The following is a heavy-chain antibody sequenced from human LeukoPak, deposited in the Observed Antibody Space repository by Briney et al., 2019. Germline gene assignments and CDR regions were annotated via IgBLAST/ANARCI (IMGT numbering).Heavy chain of an antibody. D-gene: IGHD3/OR15-3a*01. CDR1: GDSITGFY. J-gene: IGHJ4*02. CDR2: IYFSGST. CDR3: TRRRWTFDY. Sequence: SETLSLTCTVSGDSITGFYWSWIRQPPGEGLEWIGYIYFSGSTYYNPSLKSRVTISVDTSKNQFSLKLSSVTAADTAFYYCTRRRWTFDYWGQGTLVTVSS. V-gene: IGHV4-59*08.